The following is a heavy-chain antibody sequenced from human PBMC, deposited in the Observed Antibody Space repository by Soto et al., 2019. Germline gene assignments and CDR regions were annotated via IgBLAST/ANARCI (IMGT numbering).Heavy chain of an antibody. CDR1: GFTFSSYG. CDR3: AKEGHHYEILTGYRSYYGMDV. Sequence: QVQLVESGGGVVQPGRSLRLSCVASGFTFSSYGMHWVRQAPGKGLEWVAVISYDGSNKYYADSVKGRFTISRDNSKNTLYLQMNSLRAEDTAVYYCAKEGHHYEILTGYRSYYGMDVWGQGTTVTVSS. CDR2: ISYDGSNK. J-gene: IGHJ6*02. D-gene: IGHD3-9*01. V-gene: IGHV3-30*18.